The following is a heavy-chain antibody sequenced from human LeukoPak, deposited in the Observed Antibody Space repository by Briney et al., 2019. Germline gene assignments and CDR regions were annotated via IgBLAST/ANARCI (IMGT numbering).Heavy chain of an antibody. J-gene: IGHJ3*02. CDR1: GFTFDDYA. V-gene: IGHV3-9*01. CDR3: ASETATVTKYSDAFDI. CDR2: ISWNSVTI. D-gene: IGHD4-17*01. Sequence: GGSLRLSCAASGFTFDDYAMHWVRQAPGKGLEWVSGISWNSVTIAYADSVKGRFTISRDNSKNTLYLQMNSLRAEDTAVYYCASETATVTKYSDAFDIWGQGTMVTVSS.